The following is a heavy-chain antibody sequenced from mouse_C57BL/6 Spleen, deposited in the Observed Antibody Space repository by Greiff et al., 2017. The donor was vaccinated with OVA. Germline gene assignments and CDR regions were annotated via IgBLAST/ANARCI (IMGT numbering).Heavy chain of an antibody. D-gene: IGHD2-3*01. V-gene: IGHV1-22*01. Sequence: EVQLQQSGPELVKPGASVKMSCKASGYTFTDYNMHWVKQSHGKSLEWIGYINPNNGGTSYNQKFKGKATLTVNKSSSTAYMELRILTSEDSAVYYCARLDVGYYRFDYWGQGTTLTVSS. CDR2: INPNNGGT. CDR1: GYTFTDYN. CDR3: ARLDVGYYRFDY. J-gene: IGHJ2*01.